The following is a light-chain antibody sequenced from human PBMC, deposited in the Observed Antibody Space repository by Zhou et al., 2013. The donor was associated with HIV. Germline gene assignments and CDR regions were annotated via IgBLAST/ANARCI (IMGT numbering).Light chain of an antibody. CDR3: QQLNSYPLT. J-gene: IGKJ4*01. CDR1: QGISTY. CDR2: SAS. Sequence: IQLTQSPSSLSASVGDRVTITCRASQGISTYLAWYQQKPGRAPSLLIYSASTLQSGVPSRFSASGSGTEFTLTINTLQPEDFATYYCQQLNSYPLTFGGGTKVEIK. V-gene: IGKV1-9*01.